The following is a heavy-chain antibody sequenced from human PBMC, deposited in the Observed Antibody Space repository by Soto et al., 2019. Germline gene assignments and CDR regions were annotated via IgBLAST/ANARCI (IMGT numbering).Heavy chain of an antibody. D-gene: IGHD3-3*01. CDR1: GGSVSGGSYY. CDR3: AREVGSDDFWSGSEYYFDY. J-gene: IGHJ4*02. V-gene: IGHV4-61*01. CDR2: IYYSGST. Sequence: SETLSLTCTVSGGSVSGGSYYWSWIRQPPGKGLEWIGYIYYSGSTNYNPSLKSRVTISVDTSKNQFSLKLSSVTAADTAVYYCAREVGSDDFWSGSEYYFDYWGQGTLVTVSS.